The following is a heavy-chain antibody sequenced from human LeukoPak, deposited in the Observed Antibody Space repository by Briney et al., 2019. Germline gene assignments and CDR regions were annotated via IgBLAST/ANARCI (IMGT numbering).Heavy chain of an antibody. J-gene: IGHJ3*02. CDR3: ARDSPDYGDALESGAFDI. V-gene: IGHV1-18*01. CDR1: GYTFTSYG. CDR2: ISAYNGNT. Sequence: ASVKVSCQASGYTFTSYGISWVRQAPGQGLEWMGWISAYNGNTNYAQKLQGRVTMTTDTSTSTAYMELRSLRSDDTAVYYCARDSPDYGDALESGAFDIWGQGTMVTVSS. D-gene: IGHD4-17*01.